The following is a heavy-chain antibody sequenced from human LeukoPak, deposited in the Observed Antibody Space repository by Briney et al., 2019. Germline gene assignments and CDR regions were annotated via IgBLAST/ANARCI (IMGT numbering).Heavy chain of an antibody. CDR1: GFSFTNFA. CDR2: VSDGGDRT. J-gene: IGHJ4*02. CDR3: AGYNCSSTTCYTGGLDY. D-gene: IGHD2-2*02. Sequence: GGSLRLSCAASGFSFTNFAMSWLRQAPGKGLEWVSTVSDGGDRTNYADSVKGRFTISRDNSDNTLSLQMNSLRAEDTAVYYCAGYNCSSTTCYTGGLDYWGQGTLVTVSS. V-gene: IGHV3-23*01.